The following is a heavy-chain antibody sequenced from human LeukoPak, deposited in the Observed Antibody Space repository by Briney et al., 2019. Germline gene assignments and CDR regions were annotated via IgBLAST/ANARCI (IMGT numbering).Heavy chain of an antibody. J-gene: IGHJ4*02. D-gene: IGHD3-10*02. CDR3: ARVCSGSFDY. CDR2: IYYSGNT. Sequence: SETLSLTCTVSGGSISTYYWSWIRQPPGKGLEWIGYIYYSGNTNCNPSLKSRVTISIDTSKNQFSLKLTSVTAADTAVYYCARVCSGSFDYWGQGTLVTVSS. V-gene: IGHV4-59*01. CDR1: GGSISTYY.